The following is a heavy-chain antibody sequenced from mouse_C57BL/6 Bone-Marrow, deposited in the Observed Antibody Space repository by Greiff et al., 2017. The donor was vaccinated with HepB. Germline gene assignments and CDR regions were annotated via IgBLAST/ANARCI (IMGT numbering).Heavy chain of an antibody. Sequence: VKLQESGAELARPGASVKLSCKASGYTFTSYGISWVKQRTGQGLEWIGEIYPRSGNTYYNEKFKGKATLTADKSSSTAYMELRSLTSEDSAVYFCARLSDAMDYWGQGTSVTVSS. J-gene: IGHJ4*01. CDR2: IYPRSGNT. CDR1: GYTFTSYG. V-gene: IGHV1-81*01. CDR3: ARLSDAMDY.